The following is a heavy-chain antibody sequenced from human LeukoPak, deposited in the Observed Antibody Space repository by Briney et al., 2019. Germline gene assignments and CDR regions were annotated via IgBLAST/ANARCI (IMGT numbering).Heavy chain of an antibody. D-gene: IGHD3-10*01. J-gene: IGHJ4*02. CDR1: GYSITSGYY. CDR3: ARANYGSGSPPLDY. Sequence: SETLSLTCTVSGYSITSGYYWGWIRQPPGKGLEWIGSIYHSGSTFYNPSLKSRVTISVDPSKNQFSLKLNSVIVADTAVYYCARANYGSGSPPLDYWGQGTLVTVSS. CDR2: IYHSGST. V-gene: IGHV4-38-2*02.